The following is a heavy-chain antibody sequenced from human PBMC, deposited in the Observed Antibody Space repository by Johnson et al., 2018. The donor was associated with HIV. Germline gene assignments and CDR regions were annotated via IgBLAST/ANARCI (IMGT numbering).Heavy chain of an antibody. CDR2: IGTAGDT. D-gene: IGHD2-15*01. CDR1: GFTFRSYD. CDR3: ARVGYCSGGSCFSGAFDI. J-gene: IGHJ3*02. V-gene: IGHV3-13*01. Sequence: VQLVESGGGLVQPGGSLRLSCAASGFTFRSYDMHWVRQATGKGLEWVSGIGTAGDTYYPGSVKGRLTISRENAKNSLYLQMNSLRVGDTAVYYCARVGYCSGGSCFSGAFDIWGQGTMVTVSS.